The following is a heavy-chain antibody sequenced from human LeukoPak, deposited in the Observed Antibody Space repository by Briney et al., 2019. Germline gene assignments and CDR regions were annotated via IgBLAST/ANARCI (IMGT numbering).Heavy chain of an antibody. CDR2: ISYDGSNK. J-gene: IGHJ4*02. Sequence: PGGSLRLSCAASGFTFSSYAMPWVRQAPGKGLEWMAVISYDGSNKYYADSVKGRFTISRDNSKNTLYLQMNSLRAEDTGVYYCAREKDTAMVNYFDYWGQGTLVTVSS. V-gene: IGHV3-30-3*01. D-gene: IGHD5-18*01. CDR1: GFTFSSYA. CDR3: AREKDTAMVNYFDY.